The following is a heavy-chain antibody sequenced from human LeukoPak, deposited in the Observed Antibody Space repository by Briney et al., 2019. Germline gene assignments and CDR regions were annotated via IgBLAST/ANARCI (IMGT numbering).Heavy chain of an antibody. V-gene: IGHV3-7*01. J-gene: IGHJ5*02. Sequence: GGSLRLSCAASGFTFSSYWMSWVRQAPGKGLEWVANIKQDGSEKYYVDSVKGRFTISRDNAKNSLYLQMNSLRAEDTAVYYCARDPRYCSSTSCRLTWFDPWGQGTLVTVSS. CDR3: ARDPRYCSSTSCRLTWFDP. CDR1: GFTFSSYW. CDR2: IKQDGSEK. D-gene: IGHD2-2*01.